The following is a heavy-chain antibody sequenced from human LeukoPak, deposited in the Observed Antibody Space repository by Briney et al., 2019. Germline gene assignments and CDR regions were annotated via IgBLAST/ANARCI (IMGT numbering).Heavy chain of an antibody. CDR2: IYYSGST. Sequence: SETLSLTCYVSGGSIRDYFWSWIRQPPGRGLEWIGYIYYSGSTSYNPSLNSRVTISEDTSKSQFSLKLSSVTAADTAVYYCARVPRSYYYYYYMDVWGKGTTVTVSS. J-gene: IGHJ6*03. CDR3: ARVPRSYYYYYYMDV. CDR1: GGSIRDYF. V-gene: IGHV4-59*01.